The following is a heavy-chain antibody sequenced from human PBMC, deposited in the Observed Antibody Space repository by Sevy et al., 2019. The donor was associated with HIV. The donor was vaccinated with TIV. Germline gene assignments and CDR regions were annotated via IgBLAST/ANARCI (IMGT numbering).Heavy chain of an antibody. D-gene: IGHD3-16*01. Sequence: GGSLRLSCAASGFTFSGYAMSWVRQAPGKGLEWVSSIRGSGGSTYYGDSVTGRLIISRDNSKNTLYLQMNSLRAEDTAIYYCAKDGLGGPNNWFDPWGQGTLVTVSS. CDR3: AKDGLGGPNNWFDP. CDR2: IRGSGGST. CDR1: GFTFSGYA. J-gene: IGHJ5*02. V-gene: IGHV3-23*01.